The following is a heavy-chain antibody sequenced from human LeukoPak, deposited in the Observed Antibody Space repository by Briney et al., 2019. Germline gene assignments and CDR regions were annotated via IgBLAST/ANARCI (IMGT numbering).Heavy chain of an antibody. CDR3: ARLSTAVVDGDY. CDR1: GFTFSNAW. J-gene: IGHJ4*02. D-gene: IGHD6-19*01. CDR2: IKQDGSEK. Sequence: GGSLRLSCAASGFTFSNAWMSWVRQAPGKGLEWVANIKQDGSEKYYVDSVKGRFTISRDNAKNSLYLQMNSLRAEDTAVYYCARLSTAVVDGDYWGQGTLVTVSS. V-gene: IGHV3-7*01.